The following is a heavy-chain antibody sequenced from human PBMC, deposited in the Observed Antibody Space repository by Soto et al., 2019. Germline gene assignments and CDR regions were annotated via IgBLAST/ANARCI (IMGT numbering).Heavy chain of an antibody. CDR1: GGSISSSSYY. D-gene: IGHD1-26*01. J-gene: IGHJ4*02. Sequence: SETLSLTCTVSGGSISSSSYYWGWIRQPPGKGLEWIGSIYYSGSTYYNPSLKSRVTISVDTSKNQFSLKLSSVTAADTAVYYCARDFKKVGATTSFDYRGQGNLVPVSS. CDR3: ARDFKKVGATTSFDY. CDR2: IYYSGST. V-gene: IGHV4-39*02.